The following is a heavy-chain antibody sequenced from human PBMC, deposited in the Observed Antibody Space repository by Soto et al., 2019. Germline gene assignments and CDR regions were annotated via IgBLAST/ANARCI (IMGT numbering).Heavy chain of an antibody. Sequence: ASVKVSCKASGYTFTSYDINWVRQATGQGLEWMGWMNPNSGDTGYAQKFQGRVTMTADESISTVYMELRNLRSDDTAVYFCARGGDGYNFGAVYWGQGTPVTVSS. CDR3: ARGGDGYNFGAVY. CDR2: MNPNSGDT. J-gene: IGHJ4*02. V-gene: IGHV1-8*01. CDR1: GYTFTSYD. D-gene: IGHD2-21*01.